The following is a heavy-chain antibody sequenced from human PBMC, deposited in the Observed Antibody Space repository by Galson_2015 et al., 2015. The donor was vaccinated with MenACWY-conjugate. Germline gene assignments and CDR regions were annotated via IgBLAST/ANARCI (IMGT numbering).Heavy chain of an antibody. CDR1: GFIFNTYW. V-gene: IGHV3-74*01. CDR3: AKTRGASFYFDY. CDR2: INPGGSST. J-gene: IGHJ4*02. D-gene: IGHD1-26*01. Sequence: SLRLSCAASGFIFNTYWVHWVRQAPGKGLVWVSRINPGGSSTTYADSVKDRFTISRDNAKNTLYLQMNSLRPEDTAVFYCAKTRGASFYFDYWGQGTLVTVSS.